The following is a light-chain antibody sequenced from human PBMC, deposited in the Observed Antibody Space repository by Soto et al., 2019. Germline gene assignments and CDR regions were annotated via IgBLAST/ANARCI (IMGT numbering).Light chain of an antibody. CDR3: SSFTPSSTYV. Sequence: QSVLTQPASVSGSPGQSIAISCTGNSSDVGLYNYVSWYQQHPDKVPKLIIYDVTNRPSGVSDRFSGSKSGNTASLTISGLQADDDDDYYCSSFTPSSTYVFGTGTKVTVL. CDR2: DVT. CDR1: SSDVGLYNY. J-gene: IGLJ1*01. V-gene: IGLV2-14*01.